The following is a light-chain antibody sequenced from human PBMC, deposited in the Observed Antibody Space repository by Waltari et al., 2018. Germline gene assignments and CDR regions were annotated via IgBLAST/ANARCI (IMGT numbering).Light chain of an antibody. CDR2: DAS. CDR3: QQRSSWTPHT. V-gene: IGKV3-11*01. CDR1: QSVGTY. J-gene: IGKJ2*01. Sequence: IVLTQSPATLSLSPGETATLSCRARQSVGTYLAWYQQKPGQAPRLLIYDASNRATGIPDRFRGSVSGTHFTLTIDSLEPEDFALYYCQQRSSWTPHTFGQGARLEIK.